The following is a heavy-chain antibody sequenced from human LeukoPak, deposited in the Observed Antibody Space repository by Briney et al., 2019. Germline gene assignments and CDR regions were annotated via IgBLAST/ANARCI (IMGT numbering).Heavy chain of an antibody. J-gene: IGHJ6*03. Sequence: PGGSLRLSCAASGFTFSSYAMSWVRQAPGKGLEWVSAISGSGGSTYYADSVKGRFTISRDNSKNTLYPQMNSLRAEDTAVYYCAKDQRLFWSGPPGYMDVWGKGTTVTVSS. CDR2: ISGSGGST. D-gene: IGHD3-3*01. CDR1: GFTFSSYA. V-gene: IGHV3-23*01. CDR3: AKDQRLFWSGPPGYMDV.